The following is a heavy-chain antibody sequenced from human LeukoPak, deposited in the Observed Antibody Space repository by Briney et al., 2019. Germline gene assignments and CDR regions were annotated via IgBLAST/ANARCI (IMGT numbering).Heavy chain of an antibody. Sequence: SETLPLTCAVYGGSFSGYYWSWIRQPPGKGLEWIGEINHSGSTNYNPSLKSRVTISVDTSKDQFSLKLSSVTAADTAVYYCATGFDWLLSFDYWGQGTLVTVSS. CDR1: GGSFSGYY. J-gene: IGHJ4*02. CDR2: INHSGST. D-gene: IGHD3-9*01. V-gene: IGHV4-34*01. CDR3: ATGFDWLLSFDY.